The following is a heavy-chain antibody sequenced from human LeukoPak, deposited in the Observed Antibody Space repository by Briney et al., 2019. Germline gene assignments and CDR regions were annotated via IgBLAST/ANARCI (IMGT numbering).Heavy chain of an antibody. V-gene: IGHV3-48*03. CDR1: GFTFSSYE. CDR3: ARDLGYDRDDY. J-gene: IGHJ4*02. D-gene: IGHD3-9*01. Sequence: QPGGSLRLSCAASGFTFSSYEMNWVRQAPGKGLEWVSHISSSGSTIYYADSVKGRFTISRDNAKNSLYLQMNSLRAEDTAVYYCARDLGYDRDDYWGQGTLVTVSS. CDR2: ISSSGSTI.